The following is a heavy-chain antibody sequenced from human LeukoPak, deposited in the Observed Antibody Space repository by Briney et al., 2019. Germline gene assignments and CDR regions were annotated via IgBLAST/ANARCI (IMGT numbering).Heavy chain of an antibody. D-gene: IGHD2-15*01. CDR2: ISDSGGSQ. Sequence: PGGSLRLSCVASGFIFSTHAMSWVRLAPGRGLEWVSTISDSGGSQYYTESVKGRFTISRDNSMSTLSLQMKSLRVEDTALYDGARGYCSGGSRTWGLFDSWGQGTLVTVSS. CDR1: GFIFSTHA. V-gene: IGHV3-23*01. J-gene: IGHJ4*02. CDR3: ARGYCSGGSRTWGLFDS.